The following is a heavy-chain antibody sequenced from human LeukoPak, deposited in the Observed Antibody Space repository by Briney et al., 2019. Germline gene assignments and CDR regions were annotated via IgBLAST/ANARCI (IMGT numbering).Heavy chain of an antibody. J-gene: IGHJ5*02. D-gene: IGHD3-3*01. CDR2: IIPIFGTA. Sequence: EASVKVSCKASGGTFSSYAISWVRQAPGQGLEWMGGIIPIFGTANYAQKFQGRVTITADESTSTAYMELSSLRSEDTAVYYCASYYENWFDPWGQGTLVTVSS. CDR1: GGTFSSYA. V-gene: IGHV1-69*01. CDR3: ASYYENWFDP.